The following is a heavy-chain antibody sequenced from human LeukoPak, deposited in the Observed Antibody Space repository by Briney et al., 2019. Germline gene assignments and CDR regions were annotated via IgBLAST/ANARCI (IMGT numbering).Heavy chain of an antibody. CDR3: ARHQCSGTRCYNFYFYGMDV. Sequence: SETLSLTCTVSGGSITSSIDYWGWVRQPPGKGLEWIATIYYSTSTHYNPSRKSRVTISVDTSKNQFSLKLSSMTAADTAVYYCARHQCSGTRCYNFYFYGMDVWGQGTTVTVSS. D-gene: IGHD2-2*02. V-gene: IGHV4-39*01. CDR2: IYYSTST. CDR1: GGSITSSIDY. J-gene: IGHJ6*02.